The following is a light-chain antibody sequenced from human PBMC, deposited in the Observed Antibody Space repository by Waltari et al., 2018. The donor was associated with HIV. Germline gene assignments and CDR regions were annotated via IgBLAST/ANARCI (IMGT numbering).Light chain of an antibody. Sequence: SSELTQDPAVSVALGQTVRITCQGDSLRSYYASWYQQKPGQAPVLVIYGKNNRPSGIPDRFSGSSSGNTASLTITGAQAEDEADYYCNSRDSSGIRFGTGTKVTVL. CDR3: NSRDSSGIR. V-gene: IGLV3-19*01. CDR2: GKN. CDR1: SLRSYY. J-gene: IGLJ1*01.